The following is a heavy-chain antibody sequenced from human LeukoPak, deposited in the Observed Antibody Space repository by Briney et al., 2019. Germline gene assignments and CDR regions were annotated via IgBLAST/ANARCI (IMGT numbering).Heavy chain of an antibody. CDR1: GYTFTSYD. Sequence: ASVKVSCKASGYTFTSYDINWVRQATGQGLEWMGWMNPNSGNTGYAQKFQGRVTTTRNTSISTAYMELSSLRSEDTAVYYCARGLPSPGNYYYGMDVWGQGTTVTVSS. D-gene: IGHD6-13*01. CDR2: MNPNSGNT. V-gene: IGHV1-8*01. CDR3: ARGLPSPGNYYYGMDV. J-gene: IGHJ6*02.